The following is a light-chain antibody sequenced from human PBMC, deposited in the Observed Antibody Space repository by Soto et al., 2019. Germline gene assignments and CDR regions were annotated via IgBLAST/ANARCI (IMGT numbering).Light chain of an antibody. V-gene: IGLV2-14*01. CDR2: DVS. J-gene: IGLJ1*01. CDR3: SSYTSSSTV. Sequence: QSVLTQPASVSGSPGQSITISCTGTSSDVGGYNYVSWYQQHPGKAPKLMIYDVSNRPSGVSNRFSGSKSGNTASLTISGLQAEDEADYYCSSYTSSSTVCGTGTKV. CDR1: SSDVGGYNY.